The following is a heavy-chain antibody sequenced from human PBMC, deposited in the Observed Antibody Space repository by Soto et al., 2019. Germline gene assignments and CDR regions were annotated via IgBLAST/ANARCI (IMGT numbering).Heavy chain of an antibody. Sequence: QVHLVQSGAEVKKPGASVKVSCKASGYTFTNYDINWVRQAPGQGLEWMGWISTYTGNTNYAQKLQGRVTMTTDTSKSTADMELRSLRSDDTAVYYWARGYYYGSGRPTPGGMDVWGQGTPVTVSS. CDR1: GYTFTNYD. J-gene: IGHJ6*02. CDR3: ARGYYYGSGRPTPGGMDV. CDR2: ISTYTGNT. D-gene: IGHD3-10*01. V-gene: IGHV1-18*01.